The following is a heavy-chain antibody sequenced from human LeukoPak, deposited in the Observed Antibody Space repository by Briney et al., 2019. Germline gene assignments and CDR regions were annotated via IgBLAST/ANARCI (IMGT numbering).Heavy chain of an antibody. J-gene: IGHJ6*02. D-gene: IGHD1-1*01. V-gene: IGHV1-24*01. Sequence: ASVKVSCKVSGYTLTELSMHWVRQAPGKGLEWMGGFDPEDGETIYAQKFQGRVTTTEDTSTDTVYMELSSLRSEDTAVYYCATQNARGYYGMDVWGQGTTVTVSS. CDR1: GYTLTELS. CDR2: FDPEDGET. CDR3: ATQNARGYYGMDV.